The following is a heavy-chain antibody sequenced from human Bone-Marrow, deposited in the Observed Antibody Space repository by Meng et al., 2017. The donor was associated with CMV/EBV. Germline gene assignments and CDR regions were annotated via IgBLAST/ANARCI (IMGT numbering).Heavy chain of an antibody. CDR3: ARVESYYGMDV. CDR2: ISGRTPEI. J-gene: IGHJ6*02. CDR1: GFTFSDYY. V-gene: IGHV3-11*04. Sequence: GESLKISCVASGFTFSDYYMTWIRQPPGKGLEWISYISGRTPEISYADSVKGRFTISRDNANNSLYLQMNSLRAEDTAVYYCARVESYYGMDVWGQGTTVTVSS. D-gene: IGHD5-24*01.